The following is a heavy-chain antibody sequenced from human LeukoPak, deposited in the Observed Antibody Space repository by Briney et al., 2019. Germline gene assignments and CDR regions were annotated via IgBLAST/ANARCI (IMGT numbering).Heavy chain of an antibody. J-gene: IGHJ4*02. CDR1: GYIFTDYY. V-gene: IGHV1-2*04. CDR2: INPNSGGT. D-gene: IGHD3-10*01. CDR3: ARDPSGLLWFGEFKGYFDY. Sequence: EASVKVSCKASGYIFTDYYMHWVRQAPGQGLEWMGWINPNSGGTNYAQKFQGWVTMTRDTSISTAYMELSRLRSDDTAVYYCARDPSGLLWFGEFKGYFDYWGQGTLVTVSS.